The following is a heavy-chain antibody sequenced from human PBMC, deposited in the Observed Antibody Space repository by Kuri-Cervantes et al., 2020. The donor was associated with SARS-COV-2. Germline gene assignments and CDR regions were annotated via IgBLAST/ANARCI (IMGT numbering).Heavy chain of an antibody. Sequence: ESLKISCAVYGGSFSGYYWSWIRQPPGKGLEWIGEINHSGSTNYNPSLKSRVTISVDTSKNQFSLKLSSVTAADTAVYYCARGGYGDYANWFDPWGQGTLVTVSS. V-gene: IGHV4-34*01. D-gene: IGHD4-17*01. CDR2: INHSGST. CDR1: GGSFSGYY. CDR3: ARGGYGDYANWFDP. J-gene: IGHJ5*02.